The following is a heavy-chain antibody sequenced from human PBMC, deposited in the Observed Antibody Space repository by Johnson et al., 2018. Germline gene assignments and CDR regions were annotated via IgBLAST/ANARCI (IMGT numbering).Heavy chain of an antibody. CDR1: EFTFSNSG. CDR2: ISFDGSNK. CDR3: ASDRGDGYTYHYGMDV. J-gene: IGHJ6*02. V-gene: IGHV3-33*08. Sequence: VQLVETGGGVVQPGRSLRLSCAASEFTFSNSGMHWVRQAPGKGLEWVALISFDGSNKYYADSVKGRFTISKDNSKNTLYLQMNSLRGEDTAVYFCASDRGDGYTYHYGMDVWGQGTTVTVSS. D-gene: IGHD5-24*01.